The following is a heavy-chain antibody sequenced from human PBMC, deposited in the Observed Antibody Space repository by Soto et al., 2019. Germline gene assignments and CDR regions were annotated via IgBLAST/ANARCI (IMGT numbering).Heavy chain of an antibody. V-gene: IGHV4-4*02. CDR3: ARGPSTTVQDAFDI. D-gene: IGHD4-17*01. CDR1: GGSISSTNW. Sequence: SETLSLTCAVSGGSISSTNWWSWVRQPPGKGLEWIGEIYHSGSTNYNPSLKSRITISVDKSKNQFSLRLSSVTAADTAVYYCARGPSTTVQDAFDIWGQGTRVTVS. CDR2: IYHSGST. J-gene: IGHJ3*02.